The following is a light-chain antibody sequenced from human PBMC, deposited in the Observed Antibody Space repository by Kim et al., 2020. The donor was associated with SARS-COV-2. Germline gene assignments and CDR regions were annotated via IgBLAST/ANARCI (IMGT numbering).Light chain of an antibody. Sequence: ASVGDRVTITCRASQYISNDLGWYQQNPGRAPKRLIYGASSLQSGVPSRFSGSGSGTEFTLTISSLQPRDFATYFCLQHHTYPFTFGQGTLLEIK. CDR2: GAS. J-gene: IGKJ5*01. CDR3: LQHHTYPFT. V-gene: IGKV1-17*01. CDR1: QYISND.